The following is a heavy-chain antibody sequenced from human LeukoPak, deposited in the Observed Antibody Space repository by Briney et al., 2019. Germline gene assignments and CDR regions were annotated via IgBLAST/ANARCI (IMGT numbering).Heavy chain of an antibody. D-gene: IGHD1-26*01. CDR3: ARALVGTYYFDY. CDR1: GGSFSGYY. CDR2: INHSGST. V-gene: IGHV4-34*01. Sequence: PSETLSLTCAVYGGSFSGYYWSWIRQPPGKGLEWIGEINHSGSTNYNPSLKSRVTISVDTSKNQFSLKLSSLTAADTAVYYCARALVGTYYFDYWSQGTLVTVSS. J-gene: IGHJ4*02.